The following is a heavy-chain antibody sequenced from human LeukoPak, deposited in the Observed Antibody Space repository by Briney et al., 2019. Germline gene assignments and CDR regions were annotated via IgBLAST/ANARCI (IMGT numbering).Heavy chain of an antibody. CDR3: ARGSRAYGGFDY. V-gene: IGHV1-46*01. CDR1: GYTFTGYY. Sequence: ASVKVSCKASGYTFTGYYIHWVRQAPGQGLEWMGIINPSGDSTSYAQKFQGRVTMTRDMSTTTVYMELSSLRYEDTAVYYCARGSRAYGGFDYWGQGSLVTVSS. CDR2: INPSGDST. J-gene: IGHJ4*02. D-gene: IGHD4-23*01.